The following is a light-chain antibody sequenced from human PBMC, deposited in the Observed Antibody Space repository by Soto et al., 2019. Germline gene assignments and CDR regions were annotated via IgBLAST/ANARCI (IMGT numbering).Light chain of an antibody. CDR1: QSVRSTY. Sequence: EIVLTQSAGTLSLCPGERATLSCRASQSVRSTYLAWYQQKPGQAPRLLIYGASSRATGIPDRFSGSGSGTDFTLTISRLEPEDFAVYYCQQYANSPLTFGGGTKVEIK. V-gene: IGKV3-20*01. CDR3: QQYANSPLT. J-gene: IGKJ4*01. CDR2: GAS.